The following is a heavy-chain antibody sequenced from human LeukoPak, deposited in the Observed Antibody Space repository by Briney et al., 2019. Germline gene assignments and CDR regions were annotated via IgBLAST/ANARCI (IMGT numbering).Heavy chain of an antibody. D-gene: IGHD6-19*01. V-gene: IGHV3-21*01. CDR1: GFTFSSYS. CDR2: ISSSSSYI. CDR3: ARDGSGWYYFDY. J-gene: IGHJ4*02. Sequence: GSLILSCAASGFTFSSYSMSWVRQAPGKGLEWVSSISSSSSYIYYADSVKGRFTISRDNAKNSLYLQMNSLRAEDTAVYYCARDGSGWYYFDYWGQGTLVTVSS.